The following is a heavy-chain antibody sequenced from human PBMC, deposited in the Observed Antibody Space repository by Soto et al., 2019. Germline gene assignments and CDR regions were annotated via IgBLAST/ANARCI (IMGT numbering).Heavy chain of an antibody. CDR3: ARVVPLTPLDY. D-gene: IGHD2-2*01. CDR1: GGTFSSNA. J-gene: IGHJ4*02. CDR2: ISPIFVTA. V-gene: IGHV1-69*13. Sequence: SVKPSCKDSGGTFSSNALSCVRQAPGQGLEWMGGISPIFVTANYAQKFQGRVTITADESTSTAYMELSSLRSDVTAVYYCARVVPLTPLDYWCQGTPVTVS.